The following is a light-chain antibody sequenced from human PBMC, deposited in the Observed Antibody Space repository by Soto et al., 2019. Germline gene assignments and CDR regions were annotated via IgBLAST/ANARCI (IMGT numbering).Light chain of an antibody. J-gene: IGKJ1*01. CDR2: AAS. CDR1: QSISIY. V-gene: IGKV1-39*01. Sequence: DSQMTQSPSSLSASVGYRVTITCRASQSISIYLNWYQQKPVKAPKLLIYAASSLQSGVPSRFGGSGSGTDFTLTISSLQPEDFATYYCQQSYSTLWTFGQGTKVDIK. CDR3: QQSYSTLWT.